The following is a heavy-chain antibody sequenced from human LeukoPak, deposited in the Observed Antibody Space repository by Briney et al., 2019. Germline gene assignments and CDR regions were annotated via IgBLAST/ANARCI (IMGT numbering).Heavy chain of an antibody. CDR1: GFXVSGNY. CDR3: ARGVGIIDY. D-gene: IGHD7-27*01. CDR2: IYSGGTT. J-gene: IGHJ4*02. Sequence: GGSLRLSCAASGFXVSGNYISWVRQAPGKGLEWVLVIYSGGTTYYGDSVRGRFTISRDNSKNTLYLQMNSLRVEDTAVYYCARGVGIIDYWGQGTLVTVSS. V-gene: IGHV3-66*01.